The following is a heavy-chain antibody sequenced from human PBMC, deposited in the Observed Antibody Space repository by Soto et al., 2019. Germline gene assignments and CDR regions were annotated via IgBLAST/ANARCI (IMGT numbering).Heavy chain of an antibody. Sequence: SETLSLTCTVSGGSISSGGYYWSWIRQHPGKGLEWIGYIYYSGSTYYNPSLKSRVTISVDTAKNQFSLKLSSVTAADTAVYYCARDQRSRSGYGPSYFDYWGQGTLVTVSS. V-gene: IGHV4-31*03. J-gene: IGHJ4*02. D-gene: IGHD5-12*01. CDR2: IYYSGST. CDR1: GGSISSGGYY. CDR3: ARDQRSRSGYGPSYFDY.